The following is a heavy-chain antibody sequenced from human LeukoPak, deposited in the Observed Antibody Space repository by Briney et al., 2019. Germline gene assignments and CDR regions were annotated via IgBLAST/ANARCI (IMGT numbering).Heavy chain of an antibody. Sequence: GPSVQVSCKASGGTFSSCAISWVRQAPVQGLEWMGGIIPIFGTANYAQKFQGRVTITADKSTSTAYMELSSLRSEDTAVYYCARDIEGSGGYCSGGSCFYGMDVWGKGTTVTVSS. D-gene: IGHD2-15*01. J-gene: IGHJ6*04. CDR2: IIPIFGTA. CDR3: ARDIEGSGGYCSGGSCFYGMDV. V-gene: IGHV1-69*06. CDR1: GGTFSSCA.